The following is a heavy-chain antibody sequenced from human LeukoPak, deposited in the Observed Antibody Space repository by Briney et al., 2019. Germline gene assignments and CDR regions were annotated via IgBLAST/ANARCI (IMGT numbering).Heavy chain of an antibody. D-gene: IGHD5-18*01. CDR3: ARGQLAGRGYSYGYPPFDY. J-gene: IGHJ4*02. V-gene: IGHV4-59*01. CDR2: IYYSGST. CDR1: GGSISSYY. Sequence: SETLSLTCTVSGGSISSYYWSWIRQPPGKGLEWLGYIYYSGSTNFNPSLKSRVTISVDTSKNQFSLKLSSVTAADTAVYYCARGQLAGRGYSYGYPPFDYWGQGTLVTVSS.